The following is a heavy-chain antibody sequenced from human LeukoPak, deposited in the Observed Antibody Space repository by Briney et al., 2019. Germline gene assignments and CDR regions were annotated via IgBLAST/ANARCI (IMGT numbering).Heavy chain of an antibody. CDR3: ATTVLLNYGSGSYLSYFDY. CDR1: GFTFSSYE. CDR2: ISSSGSTI. D-gene: IGHD3-10*01. J-gene: IGHJ4*02. V-gene: IGHV3-48*03. Sequence: GGSLRLSCAASGFTFSSYEKKWVRQAPGKGLEWVSYISSSGSTIYYADSVKGRFTISRDNAKNSLYLQMNSLRAEDTAVYYCATTVLLNYGSGSYLSYFDYWGQGTLVTVSS.